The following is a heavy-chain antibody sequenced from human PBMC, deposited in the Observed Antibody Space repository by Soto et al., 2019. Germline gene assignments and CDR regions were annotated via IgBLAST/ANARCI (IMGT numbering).Heavy chain of an antibody. Sequence: DVQLLESGGALVQPGGSLRLSCVASGFTFSSSAMNWVRQAPGKGLGWVSTTSGSGVAKYYADSVKGRFTISKDNSNNAVSLQMNSLRAEDAAVYYCAKDRSPGAITWNVYWGQGTLVTVSS. CDR3: AKDRSPGAITWNVY. CDR2: TSGSGVAK. V-gene: IGHV3-23*01. CDR1: GFTFSSSA. D-gene: IGHD1-26*01. J-gene: IGHJ4*02.